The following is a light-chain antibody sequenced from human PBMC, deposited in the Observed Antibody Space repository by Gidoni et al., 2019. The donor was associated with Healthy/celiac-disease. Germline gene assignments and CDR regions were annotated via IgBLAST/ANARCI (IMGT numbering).Light chain of an antibody. J-gene: IGLJ3*02. Sequence: QSVLTQPPSASGTPGQRVTISCSGSSSNIGSNYVYWYQQLPGTAPKLLIYRNNQRPSGGPDRFSGSKSGTSAALAISGLRSEDEADYYCAAWEDSLSGRGVFGGGTKLTVL. CDR3: AAWEDSLSGRGV. V-gene: IGLV1-47*01. CDR2: RNN. CDR1: SSNIGSNY.